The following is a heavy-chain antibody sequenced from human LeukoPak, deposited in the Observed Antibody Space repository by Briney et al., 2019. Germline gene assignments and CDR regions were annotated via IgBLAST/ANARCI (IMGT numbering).Heavy chain of an antibody. J-gene: IGHJ4*02. Sequence: PGGSLRLSCAASGFTFDNYAMHWVRQAPGNGLEWVSGISWNSGSIGYADSVKGRFTISRDNSKNTLYLQMNSLRAEDTAVYYCAKEVVPHYDILTGYPSDYWGQGTLVTVSS. CDR2: ISWNSGSI. D-gene: IGHD3-9*01. CDR3: AKEVVPHYDILTGYPSDY. V-gene: IGHV3-9*01. CDR1: GFTFDNYA.